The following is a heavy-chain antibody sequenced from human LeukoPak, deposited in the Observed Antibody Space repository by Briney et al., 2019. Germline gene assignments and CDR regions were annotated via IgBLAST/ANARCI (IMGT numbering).Heavy chain of an antibody. CDR1: GGSFSSYY. CDR2: IYYSGST. Sequence: SETLSLTCTVSGGSFSSYYWSWIRQPPGKGLEWIGYIYYSGSTNYNPSLKSRVTISVDTSKNQFSLKLSSVTAADTAVYYCARGGDSSGYYYPVFDYWGQGTLVTVSS. D-gene: IGHD3-22*01. CDR3: ARGGDSSGYYYPVFDY. J-gene: IGHJ4*02. V-gene: IGHV4-59*01.